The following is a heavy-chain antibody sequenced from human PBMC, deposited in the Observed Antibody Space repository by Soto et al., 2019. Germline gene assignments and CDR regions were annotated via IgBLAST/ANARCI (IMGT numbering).Heavy chain of an antibody. J-gene: IGHJ5*02. V-gene: IGHV1-69*12. CDR2: IIPIFGTA. CDR3: ARARGCSGGSCYSSRFDP. D-gene: IGHD2-15*01. Sequence: QVQLVQSGAEVKKPGSSVKVSCKASGGTFSSYAISWVRQAPGQGLEWMGGIIPIFGTANYAQKFQGRVTITADESTSTAYMELSSLRSEDTVVYYCARARGCSGGSCYSSRFDPWGQGTLVTVSS. CDR1: GGTFSSYA.